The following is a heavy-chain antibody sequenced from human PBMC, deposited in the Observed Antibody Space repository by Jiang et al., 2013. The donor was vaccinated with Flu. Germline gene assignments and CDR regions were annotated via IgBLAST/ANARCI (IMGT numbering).Heavy chain of an antibody. D-gene: IGHD1-26*01. CDR3: ARTPTSLLHYYYGMDV. V-gene: IGHV4-59*08. Sequence: GLVKPSETLSLTCTVSGGSISSYYWSWIRQPPGKGLEWIGYIYYSGSTNYNPSLKSRVTISVDTSKNQFSLKLSSVTAADTAVYYCARTPTSLLHYYYGMDVWGQGTTVTVSS. CDR1: GGSISSYY. J-gene: IGHJ6*02. CDR2: IYYSGST.